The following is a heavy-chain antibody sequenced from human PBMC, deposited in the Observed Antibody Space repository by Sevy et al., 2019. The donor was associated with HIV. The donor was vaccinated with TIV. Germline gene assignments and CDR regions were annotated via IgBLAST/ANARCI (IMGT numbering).Heavy chain of an antibody. CDR3: AWAAAAYYYAMGV. CDR1: GDSVSSGNYY. Sequence: SETLSLTCTVSGDSVSSGNYYWSWIRQPPGKGLEWIGYHFYSGSTTYNPSLKSRVTISIDRSKNQFSLKLSSVTAADTAVYYCAWAAAAYYYAMGVWGQGTTVTVSS. V-gene: IGHV4-61*01. J-gene: IGHJ6*02. D-gene: IGHD3-16*01. CDR2: HFYSGST.